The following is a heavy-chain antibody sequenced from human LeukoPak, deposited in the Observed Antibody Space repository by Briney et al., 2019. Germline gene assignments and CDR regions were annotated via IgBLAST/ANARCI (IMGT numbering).Heavy chain of an antibody. D-gene: IGHD3-10*01. CDR3: ARCGSGSYYNLYYYYYYYMDV. J-gene: IGHJ6*03. V-gene: IGHV4-39*07. CDR1: GGSISSSSYY. CDR2: IYYSGST. Sequence: PSETLSLTCTVSGGSISSSSYYWGWIRQPPGKGLEWIGSIYYSGSTYYTPSLKSRVTISVDTSKNQFSLKLSSVTAADTAVYYCARCGSGSYYNLYYYYYYYMDVWGKGTTVTVSS.